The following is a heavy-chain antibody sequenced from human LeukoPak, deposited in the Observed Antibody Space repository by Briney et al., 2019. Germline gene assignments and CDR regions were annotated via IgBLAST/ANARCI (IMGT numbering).Heavy chain of an antibody. CDR2: ISYDGSNK. CDR3: AKAEVDVSIRGCPDY. D-gene: IGHD2-15*01. Sequence: PGRSLRLSCAASGFTFSSYGMHWVRQAPGKGLEWVAVISYDGSNKYYADSVKGRFTISRDNSKNTPYLQMNSLRAEDTAVYYCAKAEVDVSIRGCPDYWGQGTLVTVSS. CDR1: GFTFSSYG. V-gene: IGHV3-30*18. J-gene: IGHJ4*02.